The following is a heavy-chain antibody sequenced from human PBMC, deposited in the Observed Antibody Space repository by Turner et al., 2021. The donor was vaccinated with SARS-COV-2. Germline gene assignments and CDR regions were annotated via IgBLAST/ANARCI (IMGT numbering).Heavy chain of an antibody. CDR1: GFTFIRYS. CDR3: AKPLLHDYYIYNMDV. CDR2: IRGSGTNT. V-gene: IGHV3-23*01. J-gene: IGHJ6*03. Sequence: EAQLFESGGGLLQPGGSLRISCSASGFTFIRYSLCRVRQGPGKGLEWVAGIRGSGTNTCYADSVKGRFTNSRDNYKNTLYLQMNSLRAEDTAVYYCAKPLLHDYYIYNMDVWGKGTTVTVSS. D-gene: IGHD2-15*01.